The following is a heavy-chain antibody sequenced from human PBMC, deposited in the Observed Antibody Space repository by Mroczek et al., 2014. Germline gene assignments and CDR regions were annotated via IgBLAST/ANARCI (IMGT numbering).Heavy chain of an antibody. CDR3: ARELGGTSIAARPPNWFDP. CDR2: IYTSGST. D-gene: IGHD6-6*01. J-gene: IGHJ5*02. Sequence: QVQLQQWGPGLVKPSQTLSLTCTVSGGSISSGSYYWSWIRQPAGKGLEWIGRIYTSGSTNYNPSLKSRVTMSVDTSKNQFSLKLSSVTAADTAVYYCARELGGTSIAARPPNWFDPWGQGTLVTVSS. V-gene: IGHV4-61*02. CDR1: GGSISSGSYY.